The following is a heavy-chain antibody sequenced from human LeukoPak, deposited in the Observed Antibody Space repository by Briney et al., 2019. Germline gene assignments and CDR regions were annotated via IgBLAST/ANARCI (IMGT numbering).Heavy chain of an antibody. Sequence: PGGSLRLSCAASGFTFSSYEMNWVRQAPGKGLEWVANIKQDGSEKYYVDSVKGRFTISRDNAKNSLYLQMNSLRAEDTAVYYCARYSSGWIDNWFDPWGQGTLVTVSS. CDR2: IKQDGSEK. CDR3: ARYSSGWIDNWFDP. V-gene: IGHV3-7*01. D-gene: IGHD6-19*01. CDR1: GFTFSSYE. J-gene: IGHJ5*02.